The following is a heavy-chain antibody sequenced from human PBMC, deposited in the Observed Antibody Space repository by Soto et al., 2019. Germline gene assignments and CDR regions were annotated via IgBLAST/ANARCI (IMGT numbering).Heavy chain of an antibody. CDR3: ARDGRGIYYYYGMDV. J-gene: IGHJ6*02. D-gene: IGHD6-6*01. CDR2: IIPIFGTA. V-gene: IGHV1-69*06. Sequence: SVKVSCKASGGTFSSYAISWVRQAPGQGLEWMGGIIPIFGTANYAQKFQGRVTITADKSTSTAYMELSSMRSEDTAVYYCARDGRGIYYYYGMDVWGQGTTVTVSS. CDR1: GGTFSSYA.